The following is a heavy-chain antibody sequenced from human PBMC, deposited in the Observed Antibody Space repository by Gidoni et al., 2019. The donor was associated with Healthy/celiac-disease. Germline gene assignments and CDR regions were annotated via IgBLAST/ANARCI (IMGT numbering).Heavy chain of an antibody. D-gene: IGHD5-18*01. Sequence: QVQLVQSGAEVKKPGASVKVSCKASGYTFTSYYMHWVRQAPGQGLEWMGIINPSGGSTSYAQKFQGRVTMTRDTSTSTVYMELSSLRSEDTAVYYCASVEGKAMAFDYWGQGTLVTVSS. J-gene: IGHJ4*02. CDR3: ASVEGKAMAFDY. CDR1: GYTFTSYY. CDR2: INPSGGST. V-gene: IGHV1-46*01.